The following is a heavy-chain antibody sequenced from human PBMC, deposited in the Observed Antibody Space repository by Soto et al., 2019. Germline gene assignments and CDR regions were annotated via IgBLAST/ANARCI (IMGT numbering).Heavy chain of an antibody. CDR3: ARVYSNYVSTNWFDP. J-gene: IGHJ5*02. CDR2: ISAYNGNT. V-gene: IGHV1-18*01. CDR1: GYIFTSYG. D-gene: IGHD4-4*01. Sequence: ASVKVSCKASGYIFTSYGISWVRQAPGQGLEWMGWISAYNGNTNYAQKLQGRVTMTTDTSTSTAYMELRSLRSDDTAVYYCARVYSNYVSTNWFDPWGQGTLVTVSS.